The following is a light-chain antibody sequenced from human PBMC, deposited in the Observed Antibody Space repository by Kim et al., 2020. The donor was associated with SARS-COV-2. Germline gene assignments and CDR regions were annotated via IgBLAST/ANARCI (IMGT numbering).Light chain of an antibody. CDR3: QKYNSAPLT. CDR1: QGINNY. CDR2: AAS. V-gene: IGKV1-27*01. J-gene: IGKJ4*01. Sequence: AYVGDRVTITCRATQGINNYLAWYQQEPGKVPKLLIYAASTLQSGVPSRFSGSGSGTDFTLTINSLQPEDIATYYCQKYNSAPLTFGGGTKVDIK.